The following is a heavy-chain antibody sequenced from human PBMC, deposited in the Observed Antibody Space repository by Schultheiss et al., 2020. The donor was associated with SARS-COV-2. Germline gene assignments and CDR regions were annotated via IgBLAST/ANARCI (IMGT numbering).Heavy chain of an antibody. V-gene: IGHV4-4*07. CDR2: IYTSGST. D-gene: IGHD3-10*01. Sequence: SQTLSLTCTVSGGSISSYYWSWIRQPAGKGLEWIGRIYTSGSTNYNPSLKSRVTISVDTSKNQFSLKLSSVTAADTAVYYCARDDYYGSGSPVDYWGQGTLVTVSS. CDR1: GGSISSYY. CDR3: ARDDYYGSGSPVDY. J-gene: IGHJ4*02.